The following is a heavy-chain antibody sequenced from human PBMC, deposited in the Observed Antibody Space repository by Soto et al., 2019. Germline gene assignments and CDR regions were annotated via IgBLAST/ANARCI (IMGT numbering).Heavy chain of an antibody. CDR1: GYSLTNYF. Sequence: GEALKISCKVSGYSLTNYFIVFVRQMHGKGLEWMGLIYPGDYDTRYSPSFQGQVTISADKSIRNAYLQWSSLKASETAMYYCAIPQEYGGNSRFDLWRQGNMVTVPP. V-gene: IGHV5-51*01. CDR2: IYPGDYDT. J-gene: IGHJ4*02. D-gene: IGHD2-21*02. CDR3: AIPQEYGGNSRFDL.